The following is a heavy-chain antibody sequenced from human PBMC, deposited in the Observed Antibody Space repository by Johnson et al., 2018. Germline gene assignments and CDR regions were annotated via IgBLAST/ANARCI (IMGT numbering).Heavy chain of an antibody. D-gene: IGHD3-10*01. CDR2: VWFDGTDK. CDR1: GFSFSDYA. Sequence: QVQLVESGGGVVQXGTSXRLXCATSGFSFSDYAMHWVRQAPGKGLEWVSVVWFDGTDKYYADSVKGRFTISRDISKNTLYLQMNSLRAEDTAVYFCAREGVAWFGELAFFDYWGQGTLVTVSS. CDR3: AREGVAWFGELAFFDY. J-gene: IGHJ4*02. V-gene: IGHV3-33*01.